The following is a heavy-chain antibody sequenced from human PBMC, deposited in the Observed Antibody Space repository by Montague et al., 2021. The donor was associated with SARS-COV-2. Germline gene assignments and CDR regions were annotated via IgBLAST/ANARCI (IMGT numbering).Heavy chain of an antibody. CDR2: VFHLLKT. Sequence: SETLSLTCAGDLPSCVVELRPRTQQHPSELQSPTRVVFHLLKTSYNPSLQSRLTMSVDTYKKQFSLRLSSVTAADTAVYFCAKGSHIYETRGLRTGWFDPWGQGTLVTVSS. CDR3: AKGSHIYETRGLRTGWFDP. J-gene: IGHJ5*02. V-gene: IGHV4-34*01. D-gene: IGHD7-27*01. CDR1: LPSCVVEL.